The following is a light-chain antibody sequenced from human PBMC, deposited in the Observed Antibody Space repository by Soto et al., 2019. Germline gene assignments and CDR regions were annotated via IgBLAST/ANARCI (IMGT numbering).Light chain of an antibody. V-gene: IGKV3-15*01. J-gene: IGKJ5*01. CDR2: GAS. CDR1: QSVSSN. Sequence: EIVITQSPATVSVSPGERATLSYRASQSVSSNLAWYQHKPGQAPRLLIYGASTRATGIPARFSGSGSGTEFTLTISSLQSEDFAVYYCQQYYDWPITFGQGTRLEIK. CDR3: QQYYDWPIT.